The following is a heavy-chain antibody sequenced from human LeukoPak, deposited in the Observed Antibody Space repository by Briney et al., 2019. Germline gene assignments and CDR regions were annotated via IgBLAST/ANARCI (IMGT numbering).Heavy chain of an antibody. V-gene: IGHV3-21*01. CDR1: GLTFSIRW. CDR3: ARDPYSGAYGDTYYYYMDV. CDR2: ITTSSSYT. Sequence: GGSLRLSCAASGLTFSIRWMNWVRQTPGKGLEWISSITTSSSYTFYADSVKGRFTISRDNTRNSLYLQMNSLTAEDTAVYYCARDPYSGAYGDTYYYYMDVWGKGTTVTISS. J-gene: IGHJ6*03. D-gene: IGHD1-26*01.